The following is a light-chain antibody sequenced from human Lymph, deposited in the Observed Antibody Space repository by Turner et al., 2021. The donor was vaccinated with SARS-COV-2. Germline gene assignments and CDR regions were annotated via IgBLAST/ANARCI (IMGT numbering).Light chain of an antibody. Sequence: EIVLTQSPATLSLSPGDRATLACRANQSVSSSFALYQQKPGQAPRLLIYDASNRATGIPARFSGSGSGTDFTLTISSLDPEDFAVYYCQQRSDWPLTFGQGTKVEIK. CDR2: DAS. CDR1: QSVSSS. CDR3: QQRSDWPLT. J-gene: IGKJ1*01. V-gene: IGKV3-11*01.